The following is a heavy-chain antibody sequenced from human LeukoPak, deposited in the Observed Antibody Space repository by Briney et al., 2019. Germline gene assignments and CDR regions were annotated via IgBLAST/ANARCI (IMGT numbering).Heavy chain of an antibody. CDR3: AKGYSSSPGMFDY. D-gene: IGHD6-13*01. J-gene: IGHJ4*02. V-gene: IGHV4-30-2*01. CDR2: IFHTGNT. CDR1: GGSISSGGYY. Sequence: SQTLSLTCTVSGGSISSGGYYWSWIRQPPGKGLEWIGYIFHTGNTYCNPSLKSRVTISVDTSKNQFSLKLSSVTAADTAVYYCAKGYSSSPGMFDYWGQGTLVTVSS.